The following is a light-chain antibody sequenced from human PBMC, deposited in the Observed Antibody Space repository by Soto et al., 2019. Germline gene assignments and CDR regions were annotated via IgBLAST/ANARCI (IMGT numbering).Light chain of an antibody. V-gene: IGKV1-5*01. Sequence: DIQMTQSPSTLSASVGGRVTITCRASQSISSWLAWYQQKPGKAPKLLIYDASSLESGVPSRFSGSGSGTEFTLTISSLQPDDFATYYCQQYDTYSTFGQGTDWIL. CDR1: QSISSW. J-gene: IGKJ5*01. CDR2: DAS. CDR3: QQYDTYST.